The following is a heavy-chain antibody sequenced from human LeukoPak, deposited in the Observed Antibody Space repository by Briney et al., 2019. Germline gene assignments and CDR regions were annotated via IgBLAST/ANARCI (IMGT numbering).Heavy chain of an antibody. Sequence: GGSLRLSCKGSGYIFTSYWIGWVRLMPGKGLEWMGIIYPGDSDTRYSPSFQGQVTISADKSISTAYLQWSSLKASDTAMYYCAGVNSSSFDYWGQGTLVTVSS. D-gene: IGHD6-13*01. V-gene: IGHV5-51*01. CDR1: GYIFTSYW. CDR2: IYPGDSDT. CDR3: AGVNSSSFDY. J-gene: IGHJ4*02.